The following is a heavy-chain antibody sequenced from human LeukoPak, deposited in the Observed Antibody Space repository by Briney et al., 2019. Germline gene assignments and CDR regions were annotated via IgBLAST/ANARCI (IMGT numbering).Heavy chain of an antibody. CDR3: STSQGVVVIYYYGMDV. CDR2: IKSKTDGGAT. CDR1: GFTFRSAW. V-gene: IGHV3-15*01. Sequence: GGSLRLSCAASGFTFRSAWMSWVGQAPGKGLNWVGRIKSKTDGGATDYAAPVKGRFTISRDDSKNTLYLQMNSLKTEDTAIYYCSTSQGVVVIYYYGMDVWGQGTTVTVSS. J-gene: IGHJ6*02. D-gene: IGHD2-2*01.